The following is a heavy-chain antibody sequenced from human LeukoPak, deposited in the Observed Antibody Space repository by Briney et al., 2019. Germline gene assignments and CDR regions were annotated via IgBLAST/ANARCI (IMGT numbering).Heavy chain of an antibody. CDR1: GGTFSSYA. Sequence: ASVKVSCKASGGTFSSYAISWVQQAPGQGLEWMGGIIPIFGTANYAQKFQGRVTITADKSTGTAYMELSSLRSEDTAVYYCARGYCSSTSCYPADYWGQGTLVTVSS. V-gene: IGHV1-69*06. D-gene: IGHD2-2*01. CDR3: ARGYCSSTSCYPADY. J-gene: IGHJ4*02. CDR2: IIPIFGTA.